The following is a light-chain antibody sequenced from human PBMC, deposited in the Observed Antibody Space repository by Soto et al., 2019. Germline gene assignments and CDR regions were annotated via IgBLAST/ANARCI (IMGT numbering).Light chain of an antibody. CDR2: GAS. CDR3: QQHETLIT. Sequence: ELVLTQSPGTLSLSPGERATLSCRASQTVSSSYLAWYQQKPGQAPRLLIYGASTRATGIPDRFSGSGSGTDFTLTISRLEPEDFAVYYCQQHETLITFGQGTRLEIK. V-gene: IGKV3-20*01. J-gene: IGKJ5*01. CDR1: QTVSSSY.